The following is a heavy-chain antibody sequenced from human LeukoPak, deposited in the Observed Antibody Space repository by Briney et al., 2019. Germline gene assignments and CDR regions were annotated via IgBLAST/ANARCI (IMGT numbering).Heavy chain of an antibody. CDR2: MNPNSGNT. CDR3: ARENYYDSSGYRPTGWFDP. D-gene: IGHD3-22*01. V-gene: IGHV1-8*01. Sequence: ASVKVSCKASGYTFTSYDINWVRQATGQGLEWMGWMNPNSGNTGYAQKFQGRVTMTRNTSISTAYMELSRLRSDDTAVYYCARENYYDSSGYRPTGWFDPWGQGTLVTVSS. CDR1: GYTFTSYD. J-gene: IGHJ5*02.